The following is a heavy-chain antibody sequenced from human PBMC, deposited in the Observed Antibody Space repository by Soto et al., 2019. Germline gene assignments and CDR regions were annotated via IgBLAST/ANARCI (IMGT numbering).Heavy chain of an antibody. CDR1: GFTVSTQA. J-gene: IGHJ4*02. CDR3: VKFPRFDSWYFEH. Sequence: QVQLVESGGGVVQPGTSLRLSCAASGFTVSTQAMHWVRQAPGEGLEWVAAIWYDGSGQWYADSVKGRFTISRDNSKKTLYLQRDSLRAEDTAVYYCVKFPRFDSWYFEHWGQGTLATVSS. CDR2: IWYDGSGQ. D-gene: IGHD2-21*01. V-gene: IGHV3-33*06.